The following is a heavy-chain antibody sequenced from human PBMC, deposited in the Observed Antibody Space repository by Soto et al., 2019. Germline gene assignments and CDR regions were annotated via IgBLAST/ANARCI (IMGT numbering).Heavy chain of an antibody. CDR1: GFTFSSYA. V-gene: IGHV3-30-3*01. J-gene: IGHJ4*02. CDR3: AGGGQLWPDY. D-gene: IGHD5-18*01. Sequence: QVQLVESGGGVVQPGRSLRLSCAASGFTFSSYAMHWVRQAPGKGLEWVAVISYDGSNKYYADSVKGRFTISRDNSKNTLYLQMNSRRAEDTAVYYCAGGGQLWPDYWGQGTLVTVSS. CDR2: ISYDGSNK.